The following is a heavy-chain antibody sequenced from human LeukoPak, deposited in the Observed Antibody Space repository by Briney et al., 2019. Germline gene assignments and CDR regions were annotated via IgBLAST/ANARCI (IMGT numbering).Heavy chain of an antibody. CDR1: GGSISSYY. D-gene: IGHD1-26*01. V-gene: IGHV4-59*01. Sequence: SETLSLTCTVSGGSISSYYWSWIWQPPGKGLEWIGYIYYSGSTNYNPSLKSRVTISVDTSKNQFSLKLSSVTAADTAVYYCARDWSPKGPSIHNSGSYYNAFDIWGQGTMVTVSS. CDR2: IYYSGST. CDR3: ARDWSPKGPSIHNSGSYYNAFDI. J-gene: IGHJ3*02.